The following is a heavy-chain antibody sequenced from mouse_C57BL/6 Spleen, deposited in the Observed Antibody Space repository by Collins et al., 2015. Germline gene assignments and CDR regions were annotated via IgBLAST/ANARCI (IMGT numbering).Heavy chain of an antibody. Sequence: QVQLQQSGVELARPGASVKLSCKASGYIFITYGISWLKQRTGQGLEWIGEIYPRSGNTYYNEKFKGKATLTADKSSTTAYMQLSSLTSEDSAVYFCARGAYWGQGTLVTVSA. CDR1: GYIFITYG. CDR2: IYPRSGNT. J-gene: IGHJ3*01. V-gene: IGHV1-81*01. CDR3: ARGAY.